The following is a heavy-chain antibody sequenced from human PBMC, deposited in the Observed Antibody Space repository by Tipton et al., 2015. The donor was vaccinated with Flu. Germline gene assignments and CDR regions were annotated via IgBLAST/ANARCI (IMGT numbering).Heavy chain of an antibody. J-gene: IGHJ3*02. V-gene: IGHV4-38-2*02. D-gene: IGHD2-15*01. CDR3: ARGYCSGGNCYNAFDI. Sequence: TLSLTCSVSGYSISSGYYWGWIRQPPGKGLEWIGSIYHTGSTYYNPSLQSRVTMSMDTSKNQFSLKLSSVTAADTAVYYCARGYCSGGNCYNAFDIWGQGTMVTVSS. CDR2: IYHTGST. CDR1: GYSISSGYY.